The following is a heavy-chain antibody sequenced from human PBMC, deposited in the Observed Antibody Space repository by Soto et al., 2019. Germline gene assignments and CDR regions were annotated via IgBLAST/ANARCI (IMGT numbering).Heavy chain of an antibody. D-gene: IGHD3-9*01. CDR2: INHSGST. V-gene: IGHV4-34*01. Sequence: SETLSLTCAVYGGSFSGYYWSWIRQPPGKGLEWIGEINHSGSTNYNPSLKSRVTISVDTSKNQFSLKLSSVTAADTAVYYCARDSPVLRYFDWWGQGTLVTVPS. J-gene: IGHJ4*02. CDR1: GGSFSGYY. CDR3: ARDSPVLRYFDW.